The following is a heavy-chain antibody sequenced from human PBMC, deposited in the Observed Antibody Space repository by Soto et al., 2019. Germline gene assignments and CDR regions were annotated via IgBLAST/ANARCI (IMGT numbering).Heavy chain of an antibody. CDR1: GFTFSSYG. V-gene: IGHV3-30*18. CDR3: AKDTVRQTVTTLDY. D-gene: IGHD4-17*01. CDR2: ISYDGSHN. J-gene: IGHJ4*02. Sequence: QVQLVESGGGVVQPGRSLRLSCAASGFTFSSYGMHWVRQAPGQGLEWVAVISYDGSHNYYADSVKGRFTISRDNSKNTLYLQVNSLRAEYTAVYYCAKDTVRQTVTTLDYWGQGTLVTVSS.